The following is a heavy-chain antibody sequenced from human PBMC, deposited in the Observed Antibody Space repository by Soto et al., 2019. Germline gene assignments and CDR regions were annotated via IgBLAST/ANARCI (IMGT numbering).Heavy chain of an antibody. D-gene: IGHD4-17*01. J-gene: IGHJ6*02. CDR3: AKDLATVVTWGMDV. Sequence: EVQLVESGGGLIQPGGSLRLSCAASGFTVSSNYMSWVRQAPGKGLEWVSVIYRGGSTYYADSVKGRFTISRDNSKNTLYLQMNSLRAEDTAVYYCAKDLATVVTWGMDVWGQGTTVTVSS. CDR1: GFTVSSNY. V-gene: IGHV3-66*03. CDR2: IYRGGST.